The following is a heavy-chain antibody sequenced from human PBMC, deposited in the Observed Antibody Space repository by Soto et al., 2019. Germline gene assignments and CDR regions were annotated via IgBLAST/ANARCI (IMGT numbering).Heavy chain of an antibody. CDR1: GGSISSYY. V-gene: IGHV4-59*01. J-gene: IGHJ3*02. Sequence: SETLSLTCTVSGGSISSYYWSWIRQHPGKGLEWIGYIYYSGSTNYNPALKSRVTISVDTSKNQFSLKLSSVTAADTAVYYCARVPGTYYDILTGYLPTDAFDIWGQGTMVTVSS. CDR3: ARVPGTYYDILTGYLPTDAFDI. CDR2: IYYSGST. D-gene: IGHD3-9*01.